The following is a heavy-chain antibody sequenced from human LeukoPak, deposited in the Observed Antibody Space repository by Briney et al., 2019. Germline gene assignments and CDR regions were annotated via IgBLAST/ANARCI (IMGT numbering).Heavy chain of an antibody. CDR3: ARAIKAVAGTFHRDYYFDY. CDR1: GFTFSNYW. Sequence: GGSLRLSCAASGFTFSNYWLNWVRQAPGKGLVWVSRIHSDGSSSKSADSVKGRFTISRDNSKNTLYLQMNSLRAEDTAVYYCARAIKAVAGTFHRDYYFDYWGQGTLVTVSS. J-gene: IGHJ4*02. V-gene: IGHV3-74*03. CDR2: IHSDGSSS. D-gene: IGHD6-19*01.